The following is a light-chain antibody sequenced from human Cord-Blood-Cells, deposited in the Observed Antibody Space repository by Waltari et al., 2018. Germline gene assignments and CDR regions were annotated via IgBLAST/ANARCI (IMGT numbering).Light chain of an antibody. CDR2: QDS. V-gene: IGLV3-1*01. CDR3: QAWDSSNVV. J-gene: IGLJ2*01. Sequence: SYELTQPPSVSVSPGQTASLPCSGDKLGDKYACWYQQKPGQSPVLVIYQDSKRPSGIPERFSGSNSGNTATLTISGTQAMDEADYYCQAWDSSNVVFGGGTKLTVL. CDR1: KLGDKY.